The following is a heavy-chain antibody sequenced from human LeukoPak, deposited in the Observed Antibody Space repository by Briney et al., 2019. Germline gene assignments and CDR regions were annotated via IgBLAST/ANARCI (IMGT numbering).Heavy chain of an antibody. Sequence: SETLSLTCAVYGGSFSGYYWSWIRQPPGKGLEWIGEINHSGSTNYNPSLKSRVTISVDTSKNQFSLKLSSVTAADTAVYYCARRSSYSYFQHWGQGTLVTVSS. CDR3: ARRSSYSYFQH. V-gene: IGHV4-34*01. CDR1: GGSFSGYY. D-gene: IGHD3-3*01. CDR2: INHSGST. J-gene: IGHJ1*01.